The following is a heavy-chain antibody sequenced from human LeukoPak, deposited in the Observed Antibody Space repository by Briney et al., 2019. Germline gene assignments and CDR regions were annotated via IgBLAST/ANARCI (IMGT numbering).Heavy chain of an antibody. CDR3: SRSHDYGGLYFYYYMDV. D-gene: IGHD4-23*01. CDR2: LDSSGST. Sequence: SETLSLTCTVSGGSISGRSDYWGWIRQTPGKGLEWIGNLDSSGSTYYNPSLKSRVTISVGTSKNQFSLNLRSVTAADTAIYFCSRSHDYGGLYFYYYMDVWGKGTTVTVSS. CDR1: GGSISGRSDY. V-gene: IGHV4-39*01. J-gene: IGHJ6*03.